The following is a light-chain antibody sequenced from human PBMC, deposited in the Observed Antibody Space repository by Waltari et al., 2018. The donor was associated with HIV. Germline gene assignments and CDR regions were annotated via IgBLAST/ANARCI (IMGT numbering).Light chain of an antibody. CDR1: QALSDGY. CDR2: AVS. V-gene: IGKV3-20*01. J-gene: IGKJ1*01. Sequence: DIELTQSPGTLSLSPGESATLSCRASQALSDGYIAWYRQSPGQAPRLLIFAVSNRATGVPDRISGSGSGTDFTLTISRLEPEDFVIYYCQHYRAVPPGTFGPGTKVEIK. CDR3: QHYRAVPPGT.